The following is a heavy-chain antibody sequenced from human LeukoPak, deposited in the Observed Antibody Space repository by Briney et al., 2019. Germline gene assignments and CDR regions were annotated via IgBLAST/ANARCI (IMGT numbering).Heavy chain of an antibody. D-gene: IGHD3-3*01. CDR1: GGTFSSYA. CDR3: ATSIRFLEWLPPSGYMDV. J-gene: IGHJ6*03. Sequence: SVKVSCKASGGTFSSYAISWVRRAPGQGLEWMGGIIPIFGTANYAQKFQGRVTITADESTSTAYMEVSSLRSEDTAVYYCATSIRFLEWLPPSGYMDVWGKGTTVTVSS. V-gene: IGHV1-69*13. CDR2: IIPIFGTA.